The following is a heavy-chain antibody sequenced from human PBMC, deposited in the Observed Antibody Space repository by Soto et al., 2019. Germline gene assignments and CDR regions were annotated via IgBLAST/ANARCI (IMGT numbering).Heavy chain of an antibody. CDR1: GFTFSSYG. Sequence: PGGSLRLSCAASGFTFSSYGMHWVRQAPGKGLEWVAVISYDGSKKYHADSVKGRFTISRDNSKNTLYLQMNSLRAEDTAVYYCAKDRYFDSSGYYPLEYWGQGTLVTVSS. V-gene: IGHV3-30*18. D-gene: IGHD3-22*01. J-gene: IGHJ4*02. CDR2: ISYDGSKK. CDR3: AKDRYFDSSGYYPLEY.